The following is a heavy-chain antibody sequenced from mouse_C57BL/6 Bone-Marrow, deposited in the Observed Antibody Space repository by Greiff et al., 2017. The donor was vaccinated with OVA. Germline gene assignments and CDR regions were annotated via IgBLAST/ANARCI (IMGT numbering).Heavy chain of an antibody. CDR2: ISNGGGST. D-gene: IGHD3-1*01. CDR1: GFTFSDYY. Sequence: DVKLVESGGGLVQPGGSLKLSCAASGFTFSDYYMYWVRQTPEKRLEWVAYISNGGGSTYYPDTVKGRFTSARDNAKNTLYLQMSRLKSEDTAMYYCARQLARGGYYFDYWGQGTTLTVSS. V-gene: IGHV5-12*01. CDR3: ARQLARGGYYFDY. J-gene: IGHJ2*01.